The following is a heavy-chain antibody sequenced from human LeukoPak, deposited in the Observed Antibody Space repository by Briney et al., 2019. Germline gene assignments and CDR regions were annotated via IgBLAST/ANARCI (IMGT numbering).Heavy chain of an antibody. CDR2: ISYDGINK. J-gene: IGHJ6*02. CDR3: ARDRWANSGSFFRYYYYGMDV. V-gene: IGHV3-30-3*01. CDR1: GFTFSSYA. Sequence: GGSLRLSCAASGFTFSSYAMHWVRQAPGRGLEWVAVISYDGINKYYAESVKGRFTISRDNSESTLHLQMNSLRAEDTAVYYCARDRWANSGSFFRYYYYGMDVWGQGTTVTVSS. D-gene: IGHD3-22*01.